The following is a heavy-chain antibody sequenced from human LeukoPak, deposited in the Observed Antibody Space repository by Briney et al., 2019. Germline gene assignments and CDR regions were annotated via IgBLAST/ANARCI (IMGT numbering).Heavy chain of an antibody. V-gene: IGHV5-51*01. CDR3: ARVVVVPGDMVVVRWFDA. D-gene: IGHD2-2*01. CDR2: LYPIDFDK. Sequence: GESLKISCKASGYKFTSYWIAWVRQKPGHGLEWMGSLYPIDFDKTYSPSFQGQVTMSADRSINTAYLQWSSLKASDTAMYYCARVVVVPGDMVVVRWFDAWGQGTLVTVSS. J-gene: IGHJ5*02. CDR1: GYKFTSYW.